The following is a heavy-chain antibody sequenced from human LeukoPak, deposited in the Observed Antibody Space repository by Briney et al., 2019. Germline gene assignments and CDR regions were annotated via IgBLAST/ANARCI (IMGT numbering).Heavy chain of an antibody. V-gene: IGHV3-15*04. CDR2: IESKTDGGTT. D-gene: IGHD6-25*01. J-gene: IGHJ4*02. CDR1: GLTFSKAC. CDR3: TTLSVYSAGWAIT. Sequence: GSLRLSCAASGLTFSKACMSWVRQAPGKGMGWVGRIESKTDGGTTDYAVSVKDKFIISRDDSKTTLYLQMNSLKTEGTAVYFCTTLSVYSAGWAITWGQGTLVTVSS.